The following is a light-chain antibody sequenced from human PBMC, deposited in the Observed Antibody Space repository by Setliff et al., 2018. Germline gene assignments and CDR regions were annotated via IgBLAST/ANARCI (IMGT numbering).Light chain of an antibody. CDR1: SSDVGSYNL. Sequence: QSALTQPASVSGSLGQSITISCTGTSSDVGSYNLVSWYQQHPGEAPKVMIYDVSKRPSGVSNRFSGSKSGNTASLTISGLQAEDEADYHCCSYAGSSTLNYVFGTGTKVTVL. V-gene: IGLV2-23*02. J-gene: IGLJ1*01. CDR2: DVS. CDR3: CSYAGSSTLNYV.